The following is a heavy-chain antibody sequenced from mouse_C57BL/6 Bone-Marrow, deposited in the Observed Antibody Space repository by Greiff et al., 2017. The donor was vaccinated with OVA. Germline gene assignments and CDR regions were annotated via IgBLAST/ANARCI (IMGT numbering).Heavy chain of an antibody. D-gene: IGHD2-1*01. CDR1: GYTFTSYW. V-gene: IGHV1-69*01. CDR2: LDPSDSYT. Sequence: VQLQQPGAELVMPGASVKLSCKASGYTFTSYWMHWVKQRPGQGLEWIGELDPSDSYTNYNQKFKGKSTLTVDKSSSTAYMQLSSLTSEDSAVYYCARSEGIYYGNFDYWGQGTTLTVSS. J-gene: IGHJ2*01. CDR3: ARSEGIYYGNFDY.